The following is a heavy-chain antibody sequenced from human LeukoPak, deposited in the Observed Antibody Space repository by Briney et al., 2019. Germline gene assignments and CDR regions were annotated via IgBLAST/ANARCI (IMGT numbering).Heavy chain of an antibody. CDR3: ARWSWELLGNYYYYGMDV. V-gene: IGHV3-23*01. J-gene: IGHJ6*02. CDR1: GITLSNYG. Sequence: GGSLRLSCAVSGITLSNYGMSWVRQAPGKGLEWVAGISDSGGRTNYADSVKGRLTISRDNPKNTLYLQMNSLRAEDTAVYYCARWSWELLGNYYYYGMDVWGQGTTVTVSS. CDR2: ISDSGGRT. D-gene: IGHD3-10*01.